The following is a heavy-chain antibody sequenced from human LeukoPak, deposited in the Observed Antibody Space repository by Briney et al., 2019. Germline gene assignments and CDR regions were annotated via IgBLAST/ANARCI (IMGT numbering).Heavy chain of an antibody. CDR3: ARGYQDYYYYYGMDV. CDR2: ISYDGSNK. D-gene: IGHD2-2*01. Sequence: GRSLRLSCAASGFTFSSYAMHWVRQAPGKGLEWVAGISYDGSNKYYADSVKGRFTISRDNSKNTLYLQMNSLRAEDTAVYYCARGYQDYYYYYGMDVWGKGTTVTVSS. J-gene: IGHJ6*04. V-gene: IGHV3-30*04. CDR1: GFTFSSYA.